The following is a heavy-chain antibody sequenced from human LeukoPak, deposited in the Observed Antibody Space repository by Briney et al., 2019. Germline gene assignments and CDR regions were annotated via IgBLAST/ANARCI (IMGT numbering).Heavy chain of an antibody. V-gene: IGHV3-7*01. D-gene: IGHD3-9*01. CDR1: GFTLSSYW. CDR3: VVYGMTGFDY. J-gene: IGHJ4*02. CDR2: IKRDGSEK. Sequence: GGSLRLSCAASGFTLSSYWMSWVRQAPGKGLEWVANIKRDGSEKYYVDSVKGRFTISRDNAKNSLYLQMNSLRAEDTAVYYCVVYGMTGFDYWGQGTLVTVSS.